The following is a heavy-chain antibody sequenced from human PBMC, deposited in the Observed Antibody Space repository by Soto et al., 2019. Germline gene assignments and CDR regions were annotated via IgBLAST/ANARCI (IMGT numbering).Heavy chain of an antibody. J-gene: IGHJ3*02. CDR2: IIPILGIA. V-gene: IGHV1-69*02. CDR3: EAYCGGDCYTNDAFDI. D-gene: IGHD2-21*02. CDR1: GGTFSSYT. Sequence: QVQLVQSGAEVKKPGSSVKVSCKASGGTFSSYTISWERQAPGQGLEWMGRIIPILGIANYAQKFQGRVKNTADKSTSTAYMELSSLRSEDTAVYYCEAYCGGDCYTNDAFDIWGQGTMVTVSS.